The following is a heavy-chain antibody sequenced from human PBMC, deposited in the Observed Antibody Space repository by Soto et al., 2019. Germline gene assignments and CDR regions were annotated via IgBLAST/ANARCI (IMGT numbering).Heavy chain of an antibody. CDR1: GFTFSSYG. Sequence: PGGALRLSCAASGFTFSSYGMHWVRQAPGKGLEWVAVISYDGSNKYYADSVKGRFTISRDNSKNTLYLQMNSLRAEDTAVYYCAKVEFDAGLDYWGQGTLVTVSS. CDR2: ISYDGSNK. D-gene: IGHD3-10*01. V-gene: IGHV3-30*18. CDR3: AKVEFDAGLDY. J-gene: IGHJ4*02.